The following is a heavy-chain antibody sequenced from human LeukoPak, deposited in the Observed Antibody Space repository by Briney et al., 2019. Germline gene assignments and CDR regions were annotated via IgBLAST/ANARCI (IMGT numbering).Heavy chain of an antibody. D-gene: IGHD1-1*01. CDR3: ASRTTGTTKWFDP. Sequence: SETLSLTCTVSGGSVSSGSYYWSWIRQPPGKGLEWTGYIYYSGSTNYNPSLKSRVTISVDTSKNQFSLKLSSVTAADTAVYYCASRTTGTTKWFDPWGQGTLVTVSS. V-gene: IGHV4-61*01. CDR2: IYYSGST. CDR1: GGSVSSGSYY. J-gene: IGHJ5*02.